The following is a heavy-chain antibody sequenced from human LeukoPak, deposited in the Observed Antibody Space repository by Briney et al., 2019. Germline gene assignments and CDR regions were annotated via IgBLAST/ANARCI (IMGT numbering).Heavy chain of an antibody. CDR2: IKQDGSEK. D-gene: IGHD2-2*01. CDR1: GFTFSSYW. Sequence: PGESLRLSCAASGFTFSSYWMSWVRQAPGKGLEWVANIKQDGSEKYYVDSVEGRFTISRDNAKNSLYLQMNSLRAEDTAVYYCARGAYCSSTSCPYYYGMDVWGQGTTVTVSS. J-gene: IGHJ6*02. V-gene: IGHV3-7*02. CDR3: ARGAYCSSTSCPYYYGMDV.